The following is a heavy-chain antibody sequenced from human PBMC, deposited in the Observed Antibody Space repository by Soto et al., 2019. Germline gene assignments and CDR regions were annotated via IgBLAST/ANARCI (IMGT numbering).Heavy chain of an antibody. CDR3: ARGKYSSSWYEFDYYYGMDV. Sequence: ASVKVSCKASGYTFTGYCMHWGRQAPGQGLEWMGWINPNSGGTNYAQKFQGWVTMTRDTSISTAYMELSRLRSDDTAVYYCARGKYSSSWYEFDYYYGMDVWGQGTTVTVSS. V-gene: IGHV1-2*04. D-gene: IGHD6-13*01. CDR1: GYTFTGYC. J-gene: IGHJ6*02. CDR2: INPNSGGT.